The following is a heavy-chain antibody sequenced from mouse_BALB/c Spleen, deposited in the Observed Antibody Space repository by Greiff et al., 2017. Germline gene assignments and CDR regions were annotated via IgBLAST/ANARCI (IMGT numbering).Heavy chain of an antibody. V-gene: IGHV1-7*01. CDR1: GYTFTSYW. Sequence: QVQLKESGAELAKPGASVKMSCKASGYTFTSYWMHWVKQRPGQGLEWIGYINPSTGYTEYNQKFKDKATLTADKSSSTAYMQLSSLTSEDSAVYYCARGVYYDYGDYWGQGTTRTVSS. D-gene: IGHD2-4*01. CDR2: INPSTGYT. CDR3: ARGVYYDYGDY. J-gene: IGHJ2*01.